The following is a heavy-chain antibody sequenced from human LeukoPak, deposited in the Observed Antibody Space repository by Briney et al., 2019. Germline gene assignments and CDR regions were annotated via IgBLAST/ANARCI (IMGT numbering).Heavy chain of an antibody. V-gene: IGHV3-48*03. D-gene: IGHD2-2*02. CDR3: ATYTTSRVFYM. Sequence: GGSLRLSCAASGFSFSSFAMNWVRQAPGKGLEWISYISNSGHLMYYADSVEGRFTISRDNAKNSLYLQMNSLRAEDMAVYYCATYTTSRVFYMWGQGTMVAVSS. J-gene: IGHJ3*02. CDR1: GFSFSSFA. CDR2: ISNSGHLM.